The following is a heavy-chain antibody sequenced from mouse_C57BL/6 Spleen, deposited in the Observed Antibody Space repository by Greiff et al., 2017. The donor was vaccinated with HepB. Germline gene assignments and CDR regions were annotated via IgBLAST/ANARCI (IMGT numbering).Heavy chain of an antibody. D-gene: IGHD2-4*01. J-gene: IGHJ1*03. CDR3: ARERDYGGYFDV. CDR2: INYDGSST. Sequence: DVMLVESEGGLVQPGSSMKLSCTASGFTFSDYYMAWVRQVPEKGLEWVANINYDGSSTYYLDSLKSRFIISRDNAKNILYLQMSSLKSEDTATYYCARERDYGGYFDVWGTGTTVTVSS. CDR1: GFTFSDYY. V-gene: IGHV5-16*01.